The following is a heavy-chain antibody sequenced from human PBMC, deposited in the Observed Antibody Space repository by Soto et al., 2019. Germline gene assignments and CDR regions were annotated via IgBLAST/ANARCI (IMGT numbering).Heavy chain of an antibody. D-gene: IGHD3-22*01. CDR1: GGSISSGGYY. J-gene: IGHJ6*02. Sequence: QVQLQESGPGLVKPSQTLSLTCTVSGGSISSGGYYWSWIRQHPGKGLEWIGYIYYSGSTYYNPSLKSRVTISVDTSKNQFSLKLSSVTAADTAVYYCARDGKNYYDSSGKNKPRVDVWGQGTTVTVSS. V-gene: IGHV4-31*03. CDR2: IYYSGST. CDR3: ARDGKNYYDSSGKNKPRVDV.